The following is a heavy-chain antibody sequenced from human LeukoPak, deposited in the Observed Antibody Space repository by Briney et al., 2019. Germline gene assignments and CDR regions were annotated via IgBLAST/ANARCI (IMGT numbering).Heavy chain of an antibody. D-gene: IGHD6-6*01. J-gene: IGHJ4*02. CDR3: AKDATSSIAAPFDY. V-gene: IGHV3-23*01. CDR1: GFTFSSYA. Sequence: QPGRSLRLSCAASGFTFSSYAMSWVRQAPGKGLGWVSAISGSGGSTYYADSVKGRFTISRDNSKNTLYLQMNSLRAEDTAVYYCAKDATSSIAAPFDYWGQGTLVTVSS. CDR2: ISGSGGST.